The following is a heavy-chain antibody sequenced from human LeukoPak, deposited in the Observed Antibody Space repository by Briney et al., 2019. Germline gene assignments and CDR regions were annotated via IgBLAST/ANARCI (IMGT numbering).Heavy chain of an antibody. Sequence: GASVKVSCKASGYTFTSYYMHWVRQAPGQGLEWMGRIIPILGIANYAQKFQGRVTITADKSTSTAYMELSSLRSEDTAVYYCARERDYYYGMDVWGQGTTVTVSS. J-gene: IGHJ6*02. CDR3: ARERDYYYGMDV. CDR2: IIPILGIA. V-gene: IGHV1-69*04. CDR1: GYTFTSYY.